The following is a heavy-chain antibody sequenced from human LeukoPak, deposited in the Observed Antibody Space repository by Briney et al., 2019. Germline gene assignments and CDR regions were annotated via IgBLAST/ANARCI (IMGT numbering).Heavy chain of an antibody. CDR1: GFPFSDYW. V-gene: IGHV3-7*01. Sequence: GGSLRLSCGASGFPFSDYWMDWVRQAPGKGVEWVANINQDGRIQYYADSVRGRFIISRNNAKNSLYLQMYSLRAEDTAIYFCSRSLVYLGQGALVTVSS. J-gene: IGHJ4*02. CDR2: INQDGRIQ. CDR3: SRSLVY.